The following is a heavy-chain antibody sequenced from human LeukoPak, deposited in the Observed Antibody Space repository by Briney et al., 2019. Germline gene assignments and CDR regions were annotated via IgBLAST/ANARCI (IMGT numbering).Heavy chain of an antibody. CDR2: IKQDGSEK. CDR3: ARDLWLGELQFLFDY. Sequence: PGGSLRLSCAASGFTFSSYWMSWVRQAPGKGLEWVANIKQDGSEKYYVDSVKGRFTISRDNAKNSLYLQMNSLRADDTAVYYCARDLWLGELQFLFDYWGQGTLVTVSS. J-gene: IGHJ4*02. V-gene: IGHV3-7*03. CDR1: GFTFSSYW. D-gene: IGHD3-10*01.